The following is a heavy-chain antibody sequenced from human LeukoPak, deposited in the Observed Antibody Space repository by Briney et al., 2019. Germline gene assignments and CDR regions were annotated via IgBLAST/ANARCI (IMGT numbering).Heavy chain of an antibody. V-gene: IGHV3-11*01. J-gene: IGHJ4*02. Sequence: KPGRSLRLSCAASGFTFSDYYMSWIRQAPGKGLEWVSYISSTGGTIYNADSVKGRFSISRDSAKNSLYLQMNSLRAEDSAVYYCARGALWLGETVRSFDFWGQGTLVTVSS. D-gene: IGHD3-10*01. CDR2: ISSTGGTI. CDR3: ARGALWLGETVRSFDF. CDR1: GFTFSDYY.